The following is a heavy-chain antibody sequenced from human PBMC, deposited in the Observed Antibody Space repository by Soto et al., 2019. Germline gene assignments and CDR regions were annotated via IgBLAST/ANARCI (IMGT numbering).Heavy chain of an antibody. V-gene: IGHV4-59*08. Sequence: QVQLQESGPGLVKPSETLSLTCTVSGGSISSYYWSWIRQPPGKGLEWIGYIYYSGSTNYNPSLERRLPRSVDTSKNHSPLKLSSVTAADTAVYYCASQSFVYGGQSYFQHWGQGTLVTVSS. D-gene: IGHD4-17*01. CDR2: IYYSGST. J-gene: IGHJ1*01. CDR1: GGSISSYY. CDR3: ASQSFVYGGQSYFQH.